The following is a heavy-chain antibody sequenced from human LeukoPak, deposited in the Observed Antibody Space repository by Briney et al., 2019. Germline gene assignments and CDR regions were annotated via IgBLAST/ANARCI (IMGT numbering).Heavy chain of an antibody. D-gene: IGHD3-22*01. Sequence: GASVKVSCKASGYTFTSYAMNWVRQAPGQGLEWMGWINTNTGNPTYAQGFTGRFVFSLDTSVSTAYLQISSLKAEDTAVYYCARARPDEQVSSGYYLYYMDVWGKGTTVTVSS. CDR1: GYTFTSYA. CDR3: ARARPDEQVSSGYYLYYMDV. V-gene: IGHV7-4-1*02. CDR2: INTNTGNP. J-gene: IGHJ6*03.